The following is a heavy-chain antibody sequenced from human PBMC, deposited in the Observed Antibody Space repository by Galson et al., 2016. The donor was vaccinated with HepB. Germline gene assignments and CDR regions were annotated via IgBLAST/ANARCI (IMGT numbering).Heavy chain of an antibody. V-gene: IGHV3-23*01. J-gene: IGHJ6*01. D-gene: IGHD1-1*01. CDR2: LHGVGGDT. CDR3: ARGPCRSTNCPTSYYGMDV. Sequence: SLRLSCAASGFTLRNYPMSWVRQAPGKGLEWVSALHGVGGDTFYADSVKGRFTVSRDDSKNTLYLQMNSLRAEDAAIYYCARGPCRSTNCPTSYYGMDVWGEGTTVTVSS. CDR1: GFTLRNYP.